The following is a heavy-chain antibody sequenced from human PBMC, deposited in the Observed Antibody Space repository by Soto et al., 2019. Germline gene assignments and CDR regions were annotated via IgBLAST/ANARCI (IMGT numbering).Heavy chain of an antibody. J-gene: IGHJ5*02. CDR3: AREPPYSRSWYWFDP. D-gene: IGHD6-13*01. CDR2: INAGNGNT. CDR1: GYTFTKFH. Sequence: ASVKVSCKASGYTFTKFHIHWVRQAPGQGLEWMGWINAGNGNTKYSQKFQGRVTITRDTSASTAYMELSSLRSEDTAVYYCAREPPYSRSWYWFDPWGQGTLVTVSS. V-gene: IGHV1-3*01.